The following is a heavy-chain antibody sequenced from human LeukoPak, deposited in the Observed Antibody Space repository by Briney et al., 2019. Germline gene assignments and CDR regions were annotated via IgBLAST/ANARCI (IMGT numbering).Heavy chain of an antibody. CDR1: GFTFSSYG. J-gene: IGHJ4*02. CDR2: IWYDGSNK. V-gene: IGHV3-33*06. CDR3: AKPTYSSGWYYFDY. D-gene: IGHD6-19*01. Sequence: GGSLRLSCAASGFTFSSYGMHWVRQALGKGLEWVAVIWYDGSNKYYADSVKGRFTISRDNSKNTLYLQMNSLRAEDTAVYYCAKPTYSSGWYYFDYWGQGTLVTVSS.